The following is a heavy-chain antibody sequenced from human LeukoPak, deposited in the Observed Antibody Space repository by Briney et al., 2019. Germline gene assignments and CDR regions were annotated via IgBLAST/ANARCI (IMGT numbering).Heavy chain of an antibody. J-gene: IGHJ4*02. Sequence: GGSLRLSCAASGFTFSSFAMTWVRQAPGKGLEWVSTISGSGGSTYSADSVKGRFTISRDNSRNTLYLQMNSLRAEDTAIYYCAKGGPQFFDYWGQGTLVTVSS. V-gene: IGHV3-23*01. CDR1: GFTFSSFA. D-gene: IGHD5-24*01. CDR3: AKGGPQFFDY. CDR2: ISGSGGST.